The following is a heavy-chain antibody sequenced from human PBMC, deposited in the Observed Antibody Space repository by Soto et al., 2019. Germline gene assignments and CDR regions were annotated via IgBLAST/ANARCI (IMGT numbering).Heavy chain of an antibody. CDR3: VRDPYVPAAGRLSSLHY. Sequence: QAGGSLRLCCAASGFSFSSYAMHWVRQAPGKGLEWVAVIWYDGVNKYYADSVKGRFTISRDNSNNTLYVQMNSLKAEDTAVYYFVRDPYVPAAGRLSSLHYSGPGTVVSVSS. V-gene: IGHV3-33*01. D-gene: IGHD2-2*01. CDR1: GFSFSSYA. CDR2: IWYDGVNK. J-gene: IGHJ4*02.